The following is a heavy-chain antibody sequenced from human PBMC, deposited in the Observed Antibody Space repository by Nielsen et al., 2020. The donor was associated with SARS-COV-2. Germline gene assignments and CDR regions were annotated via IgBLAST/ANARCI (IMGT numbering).Heavy chain of an antibody. CDR1: GFTFSDYY. CDR3: AKDVNDYGGNSFDY. D-gene: IGHD4-23*01. Sequence: GESLKISCAASGFTFSDYYMSWIRQAPGKGLEWVSYISSSSSYTNYADSVKGRFTISRDNAKNSLYLRMNSLRTEDTALYYCAKDVNDYGGNSFDYWGRGTLVTVSS. V-gene: IGHV3-11*05. J-gene: IGHJ4*02. CDR2: ISSSSSYT.